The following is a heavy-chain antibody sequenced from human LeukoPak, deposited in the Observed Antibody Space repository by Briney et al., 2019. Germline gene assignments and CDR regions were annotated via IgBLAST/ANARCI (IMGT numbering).Heavy chain of an antibody. Sequence: GGSLRLSCVGSGFTFSRYWLNWVRQAPGKGLEWVANMNQDGSEIYYLDSVKGRFTISRDNSKNTLYLQMNSLRAEDTAVYYCAKEGPTYYYDSSGYPDYWGQGTLVTVSS. CDR1: GFTFSRYW. D-gene: IGHD3-22*01. J-gene: IGHJ4*02. CDR2: MNQDGSEI. CDR3: AKEGPTYYYDSSGYPDY. V-gene: IGHV3-7*01.